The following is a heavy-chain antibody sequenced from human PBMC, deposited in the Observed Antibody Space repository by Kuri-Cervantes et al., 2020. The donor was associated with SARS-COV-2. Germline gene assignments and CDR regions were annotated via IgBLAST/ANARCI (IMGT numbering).Heavy chain of an antibody. J-gene: IGHJ4*02. CDR1: GYTFTSYY. CDR2: INPSGGST. V-gene: IGHV1-46*01. CDR3: ARDARIIIGVDRGYFDY. D-gene: IGHD2-15*01. Sequence: ASVKVSCKASGYTFTSYYMHWVRQAPGQGLEWMGIINPSGGSTSYAQKFQGRVTMTRDTSTSTVYMELSSLRSEDTAVYYCARDARIIIGVDRGYFDYWGQGTLVTVSS.